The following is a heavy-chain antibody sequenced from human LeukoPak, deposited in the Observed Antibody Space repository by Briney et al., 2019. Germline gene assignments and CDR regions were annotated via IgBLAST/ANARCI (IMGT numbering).Heavy chain of an antibody. D-gene: IGHD5-12*01. V-gene: IGHV3-49*04. CDR3: TRYSGYWFNP. J-gene: IGHJ5*02. CDR1: GFNFGDYA. Sequence: GRSLRLSCTASGFNFGDYALSWVRQVPGKGLEWVGFIRSKAYGGTIEYAASVKGRFTISRDDSKSIAYLQMNSLKTEDTAVYYCTRYSGYWFNPWGQGTLVTVSS. CDR2: IRSKAYGGTI.